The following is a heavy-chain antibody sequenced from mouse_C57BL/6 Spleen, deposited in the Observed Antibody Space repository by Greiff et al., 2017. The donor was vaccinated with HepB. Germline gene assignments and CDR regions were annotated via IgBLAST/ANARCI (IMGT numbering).Heavy chain of an antibody. CDR2: IYPSDSET. CDR1: GYTFTSYW. CDR3: ARYDYDRWYFDV. J-gene: IGHJ1*03. Sequence: QVQLQQPGAELVRPGSSVKLSCKVSGYTFTSYWMDWVKQRPGQGLEWIGNIYPSDSETHYNQKFKDKATLTVVKSSSTAYMQLSSLTSEDSAVYYCARYDYDRWYFDVWGTGTTVTVSS. V-gene: IGHV1-61*01. D-gene: IGHD2-4*01.